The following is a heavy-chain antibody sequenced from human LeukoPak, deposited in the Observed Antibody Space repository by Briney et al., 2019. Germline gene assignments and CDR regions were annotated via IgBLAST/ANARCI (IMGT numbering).Heavy chain of an antibody. CDR3: AELGITMIGGV. Sequence: PGGSLRLSRAASGFTFSSYEMNWVRQAPGKGLEWVSYISSSGSTIYYADSVKGRFTIPRDNAKNSLYLQMNSLRAEDTAVYYCAELGITMIGGVWGKGTTVTISS. D-gene: IGHD3-10*02. V-gene: IGHV3-48*03. J-gene: IGHJ6*04. CDR2: ISSSGSTI. CDR1: GFTFSSYE.